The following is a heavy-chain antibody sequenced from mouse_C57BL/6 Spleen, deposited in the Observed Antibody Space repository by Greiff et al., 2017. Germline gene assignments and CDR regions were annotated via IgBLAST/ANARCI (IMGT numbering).Heavy chain of an antibody. CDR2: IYPGDGVT. Sequence: VQLQQSGPELVKPGASVTISCKASGYAFSSSWMNWVKQRPGQGLEWIGRIYPGDGVTNYNGKFKGKATLTADKSSSPAYMQLSSLTSEDSAVYFCARLGDGYFDVWATGTTVTVSS. CDR1: GYAFSSSW. CDR3: ARLGDGYFDV. D-gene: IGHD3-3*01. V-gene: IGHV1-82*01. J-gene: IGHJ1*03.